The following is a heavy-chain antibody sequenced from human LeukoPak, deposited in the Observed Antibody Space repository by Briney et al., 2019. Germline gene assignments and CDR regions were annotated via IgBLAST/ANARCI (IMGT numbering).Heavy chain of an antibody. CDR1: GGSISSSGYY. CDR2: IYYSGST. V-gene: IGHV4-39*01. CDR3: ARLSGRTYAADYDY. D-gene: IGHD6-13*01. J-gene: IGHJ4*02. Sequence: SEALSLTCSVSGGSISSSGYYWGWIRQSPGEGLEWIGNIYYSGSTYYNPSLKSRVTISVDTSKNQFSLKLSSVTAADTAVYYCARLSGRTYAADYDYWGQGTLVTVSS.